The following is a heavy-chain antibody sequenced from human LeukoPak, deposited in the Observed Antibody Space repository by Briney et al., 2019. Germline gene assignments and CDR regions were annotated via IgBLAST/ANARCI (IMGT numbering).Heavy chain of an antibody. CDR3: LSYCSSTSCYEINWFDP. Sequence: GGSLRLSCAASGFTVSTYWMNWVRQAPGKGLEWVANMKEHGSETYYVDSVKGRFTISRDNAKNSLYLQMNSLRAEDTAVYYCLSYCSSTSCYEINWFDPWGQGTLVTVSS. J-gene: IGHJ5*02. CDR2: MKEHGSET. V-gene: IGHV3-7*03. D-gene: IGHD2-2*01. CDR1: GFTVSTYW.